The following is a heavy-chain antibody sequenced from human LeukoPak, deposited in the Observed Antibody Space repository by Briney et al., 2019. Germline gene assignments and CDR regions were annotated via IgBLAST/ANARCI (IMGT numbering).Heavy chain of an antibody. CDR1: GGTFSSYA. CDR3: AIETARGFGELLGAFDI. V-gene: IGHV1-69*05. Sequence: ASVKVSCKASGGTFSSYAISWVRQAPGLGLEWMGGIIPIFGTANYAQKFQGRVTITTDESTSTAYMELSSLRSEDTAVYYCAIETARGFGELLGAFDIWGQGTMVTVSS. J-gene: IGHJ3*02. CDR2: IIPIFGTA. D-gene: IGHD3-10*01.